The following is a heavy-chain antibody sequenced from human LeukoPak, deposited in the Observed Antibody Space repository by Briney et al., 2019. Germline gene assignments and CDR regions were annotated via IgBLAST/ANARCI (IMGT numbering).Heavy chain of an antibody. Sequence: SETLSLTCAVYGGSFSGHYWSWFRQPPGKGLEWIGEINHSGSTNYNPSLKSRVTISVDTSKNQFSLKLSSVTAADTAVYYCARAPYYDFWSSYPTKLRANWFDPWGQGTLVTVSS. CDR1: GGSFSGHY. J-gene: IGHJ5*02. CDR2: INHSGST. CDR3: ARAPYYDFWSSYPTKLRANWFDP. D-gene: IGHD3-3*01. V-gene: IGHV4-34*01.